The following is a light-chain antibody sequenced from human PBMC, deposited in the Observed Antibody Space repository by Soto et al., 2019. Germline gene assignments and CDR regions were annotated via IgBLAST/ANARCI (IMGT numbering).Light chain of an antibody. J-gene: IGKJ3*01. CDR3: QQSYITPLF. CDR1: QTISSS. Sequence: DIQMTQSPSSLSAFVGDRITITCRASQTISSSLNWYQQKPGKAPKLLIYAASNLNSGVPARFSGSGSGTDFTLTISSLQPEDFATYYCQQSYITPLFFGPGTRVDI. CDR2: AAS. V-gene: IGKV1-39*01.